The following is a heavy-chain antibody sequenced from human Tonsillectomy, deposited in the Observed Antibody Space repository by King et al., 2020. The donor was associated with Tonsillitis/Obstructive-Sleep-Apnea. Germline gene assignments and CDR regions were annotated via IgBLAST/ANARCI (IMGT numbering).Heavy chain of an antibody. Sequence: VQLVESGGGLVQPGGSLRLSCAASGFTFSNYWLSWVRQAPGRGLEWVANINRDGREEYYVDSVKGRFTISRDNAKNSLYLQMNRLRAEDTSVYYCVTDKDRTSGCWGQGNLVTVSS. D-gene: IGHD2-15*01. CDR2: INRDGREE. J-gene: IGHJ4*02. V-gene: IGHV3-7*01. CDR1: GFTFSNYW. CDR3: VTDKDRTSGC.